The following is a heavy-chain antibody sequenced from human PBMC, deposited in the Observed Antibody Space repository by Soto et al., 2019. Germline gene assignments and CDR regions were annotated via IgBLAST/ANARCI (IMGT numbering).Heavy chain of an antibody. CDR2: MSPNSENK. CDR3: VRGFGNSWNTGGYNWFDF. D-gene: IGHD1-1*01. Sequence: QVHLVQSGAEVKKPGASVKVSCKTSGYTFTNFDVNWVRQPAGQGLEWMGWMSPNSENKGYAQKFQGRVSMTRDTYITTAYMELSSMRSEDTAVYYCVRGFGNSWNTGGYNWFDFWGQGTLVTVSS. V-gene: IGHV1-8*01. CDR1: GYTFTNFD. J-gene: IGHJ5*01.